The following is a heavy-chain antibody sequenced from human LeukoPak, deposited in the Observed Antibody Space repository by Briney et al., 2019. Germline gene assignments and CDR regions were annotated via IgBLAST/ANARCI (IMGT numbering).Heavy chain of an antibody. CDR1: GGSFSGYY. Sequence: LSLTCAVYGGSFSGYYWSWIRQPPGKGLEWVSSISGSGDNTYYADSVKGRFTISRDNAKNSLYLQMNSLRAEDTAVYYCARDSGDYDSSGYYYVSWFDYWGQGTLVTVSS. CDR2: ISGSGDNT. J-gene: IGHJ4*02. CDR3: ARDSGDYDSSGYYYVSWFDY. D-gene: IGHD3-22*01. V-gene: IGHV3-11*04.